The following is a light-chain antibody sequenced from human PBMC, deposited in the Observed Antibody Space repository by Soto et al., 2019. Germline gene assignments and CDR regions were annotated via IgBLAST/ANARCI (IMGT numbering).Light chain of an antibody. CDR3: QQYNDWPRT. Sequence: EVVMTQSPGILSVSPGERASLSCRASQSVSGNLAWYQQTPGQAPRLLIHGASTRATGIPARFSGSGSGTDFTLTISSLQTADFGFYYCQQYNDWPRTFGQGTKVEIK. J-gene: IGKJ1*01. V-gene: IGKV3-15*01. CDR1: QSVSGN. CDR2: GAS.